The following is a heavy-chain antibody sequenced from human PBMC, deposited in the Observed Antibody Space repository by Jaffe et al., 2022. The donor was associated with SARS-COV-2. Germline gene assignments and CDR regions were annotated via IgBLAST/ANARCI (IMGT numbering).Heavy chain of an antibody. V-gene: IGHV3-48*03. CDR3: AREDYGDYPHGMDV. Sequence: EVQLVESGGGLVQPGGSLRLSCAASGFTFSSYEMNWVRQAPGKGLEWVSYISSSGSTIYYADSVKGRFTISRDNAKNSLYLQMNSLRAEDTAVYYCAREDYGDYPHGMDVWGQGTTVTVSS. D-gene: IGHD4-17*01. CDR1: GFTFSSYE. J-gene: IGHJ6*02. CDR2: ISSSGSTI.